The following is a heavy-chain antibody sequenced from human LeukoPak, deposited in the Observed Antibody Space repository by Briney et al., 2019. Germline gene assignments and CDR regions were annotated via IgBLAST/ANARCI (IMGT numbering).Heavy chain of an antibody. V-gene: IGHV3-23*01. Sequence: GGSLRLSCAASGFTFSSYAMSWVRQAPGKGLEWVSALSGSGGSTYYADSVKGRFTISRDNSKNTLYLQMNSLRAEDTAVYYCAKDIGYFDWLFDYWGQGTLVTVSS. J-gene: IGHJ4*02. CDR3: AKDIGYFDWLFDY. D-gene: IGHD3-9*01. CDR2: LSGSGGST. CDR1: GFTFSSYA.